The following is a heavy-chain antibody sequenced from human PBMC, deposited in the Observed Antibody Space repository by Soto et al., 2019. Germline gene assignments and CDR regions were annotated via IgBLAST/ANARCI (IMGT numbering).Heavy chain of an antibody. CDR1: GDSINSDKYY. D-gene: IGHD3-9*01. J-gene: IGHJ4*02. CDR3: ARLEGLATISYYFDF. V-gene: IGHV4-39*01. CDR2: IYYRGNT. Sequence: PSETLSLTCSVSGDSINSDKYYWGWIRQPPGKGLEWIGSIYYRGNTYYNPSLQTRVTISLEKSKSQFSLKLTSVTAADSAVYFCARLEGLATISYYFDFWGQGALVTVSS.